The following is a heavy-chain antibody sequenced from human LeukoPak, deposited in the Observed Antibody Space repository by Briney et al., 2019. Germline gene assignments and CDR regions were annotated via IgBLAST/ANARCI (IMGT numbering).Heavy chain of an antibody. CDR1: GFSFSDYW. CDR3: VGGPGY. V-gene: IGHV3-7*01. Sequence: GGSLRLSCAVSGFSFSDYWMSWVRQAPGKGLEWVANIKKDGSEKYYVDSVKGRFTISRDNAKNSLYLQMNSLRAEDTAVYYCVGGPGYWGQGTLVTVSS. CDR2: IKKDGSEK. J-gene: IGHJ4*02. D-gene: IGHD3-10*01.